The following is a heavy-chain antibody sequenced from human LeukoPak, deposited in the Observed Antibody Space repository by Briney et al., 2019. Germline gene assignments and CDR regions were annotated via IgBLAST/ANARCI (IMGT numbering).Heavy chain of an antibody. V-gene: IGHV4-61*02. Sequence: SETLSLTCTVSGGSISSGSYYWSWIRQPAGKGLEWIGRIYTSGSTNYNPSLKSRVTISVGTSKNQFSLKLSSVTAADTAVYYCARGQYYYDSSGYYDAFDIWGQGTMVTVSS. CDR1: GGSISSGSYY. CDR3: ARGQYYYDSSGYYDAFDI. J-gene: IGHJ3*02. CDR2: IYTSGST. D-gene: IGHD3-22*01.